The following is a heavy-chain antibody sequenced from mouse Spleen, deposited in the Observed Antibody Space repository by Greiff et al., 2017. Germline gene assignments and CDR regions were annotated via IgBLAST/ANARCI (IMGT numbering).Heavy chain of an antibody. CDR1: GYTFTSYW. CDR2: IHPNSGST. J-gene: IGHJ4*01. V-gene: IGHV1-64*01. CDR3: ARSRASYGNYPYYAMDY. Sequence: QVHVKQPGAELVKPGASVKLSCKASGYTFTSYWMHWVKQRPGQGLEWIGMIHPNSGSTNYNEKFKSKATLTVDKSSSTAYMQLSSLTSEDSAVYYCARSRASYGNYPYYAMDYWGQGTSVTVSS. D-gene: IGHD2-1*01.